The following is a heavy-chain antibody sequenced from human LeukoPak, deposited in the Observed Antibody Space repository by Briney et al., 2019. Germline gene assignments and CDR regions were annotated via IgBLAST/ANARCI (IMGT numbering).Heavy chain of an antibody. CDR2: INRDGSST. CDR1: GVIFSNYW. V-gene: IGHV3-74*01. J-gene: IGHJ4*02. Sequence: PGGSLRLSCAASGVIFSNYWMHWVRQTPGKGLVWVSRINRDGSSTSYADSVTGRFTISRDNAKNTLYLQMNSLRAEDTAVYYCAKDDPPIDYWGQGTLVTVSS. CDR3: AKDDPPIDY.